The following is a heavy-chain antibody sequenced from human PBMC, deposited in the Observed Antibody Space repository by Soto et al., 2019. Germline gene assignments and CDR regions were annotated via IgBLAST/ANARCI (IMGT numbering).Heavy chain of an antibody. CDR2: INPNSGGT. V-gene: IGHV1-2*02. Sequence: ASVKVSCKASGYTFTGYYMHWVRQAPGQGLEWMGWINPNSGGTNYAQKFQGGVTMTRDTSISTAYMELSRLSSDATAVYYCARAGSSWYQAPPPFAPWGQGTLVTVSS. D-gene: IGHD6-13*01. CDR3: ARAGSSWYQAPPPFAP. J-gene: IGHJ5*02. CDR1: GYTFTGYY.